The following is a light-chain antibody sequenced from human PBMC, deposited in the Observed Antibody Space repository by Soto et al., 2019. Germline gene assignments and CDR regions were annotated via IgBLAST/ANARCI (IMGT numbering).Light chain of an antibody. CDR3: QSADSRGTYSVI. J-gene: IGLJ2*01. Sequence: SYELTQSPSVSASPVQTARITCSGDALPRQYVYWYQQRPGQAPMLVISKDSERPSGIPERFSGSSSGTTATLTISGVQAEDEADYYCQSADSRGTYSVIFGGGTKLTVL. CDR2: KDS. CDR1: ALPRQY. V-gene: IGLV3-25*03.